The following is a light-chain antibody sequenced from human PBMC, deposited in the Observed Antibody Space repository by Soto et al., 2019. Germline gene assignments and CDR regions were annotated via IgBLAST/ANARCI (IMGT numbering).Light chain of an antibody. CDR3: QQYYSYPRT. Sequence: DIQMTQSPSSLPASVGGRVTIACRASQSISSWLAWYQQKPGKAPKLLIYAASTLQSGVPSRFSGSGSGTDFTLTISCLQSEDFATYYCQQYYSYPRTFGQGTKVEI. CDR1: QSISSW. CDR2: AAS. V-gene: IGKV1-5*01. J-gene: IGKJ1*01.